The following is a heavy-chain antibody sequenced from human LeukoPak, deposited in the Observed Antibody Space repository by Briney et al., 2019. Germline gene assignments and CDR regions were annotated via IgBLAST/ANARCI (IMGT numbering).Heavy chain of an antibody. CDR3: AREGYSSSWYLDY. D-gene: IGHD6-13*01. CDR1: GGSVSSGSYY. J-gene: IGHJ4*02. Sequence: PSETLSLTCTVSGGSVSSGSYYWSWIRQPPGKGLEWIGYIYYSGSTYYNPSLKSRVTISVDTSENQFSLKLSSVTAADTAVYYCAREGYSSSWYLDYWGQGTLVTVSS. CDR2: IYYSGST. V-gene: IGHV4-61*01.